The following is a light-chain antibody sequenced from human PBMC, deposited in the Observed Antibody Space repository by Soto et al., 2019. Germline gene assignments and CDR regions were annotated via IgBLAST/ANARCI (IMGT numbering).Light chain of an antibody. CDR2: NND. J-gene: IGLJ1*01. V-gene: IGLV1-44*01. Sequence: QSVLTQPPSASGTPGQRGTISCSGGSSNIGTNSVNWYQQLPGRAPKLLIYNNDLRPSGVPDRFSGSKSGTSASLAISGLQSEDEADYYCAAWDDSLNGFYVFGIGTKVTVL. CDR1: SSNIGTNS. CDR3: AAWDDSLNGFYV.